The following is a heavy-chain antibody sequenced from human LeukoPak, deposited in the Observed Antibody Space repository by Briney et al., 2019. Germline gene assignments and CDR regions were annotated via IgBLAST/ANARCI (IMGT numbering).Heavy chain of an antibody. V-gene: IGHV3-48*03. CDR3: AREGGRDDAFDI. Sequence: GRSLRLSCAASGFTFTSYEMNWVRQAPGKGLEWVSYISSDGSTIFYVDSVKGRFTISRDNAKDSLYLQMNSLRAEDTAVYYCAREGGRDDAFDIWGQGTMVIVSS. CDR1: GFTFTSYE. CDR2: ISSDGSTI. D-gene: IGHD3-16*01. J-gene: IGHJ3*02.